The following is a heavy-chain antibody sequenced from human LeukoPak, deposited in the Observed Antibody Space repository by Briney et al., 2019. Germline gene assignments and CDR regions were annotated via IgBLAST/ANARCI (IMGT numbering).Heavy chain of an antibody. J-gene: IGHJ4*02. CDR2: TSYDGSNK. V-gene: IGHV3-30*04. CDR3: ARERYYDSSGPVDY. D-gene: IGHD3-22*01. Sequence: GGSLRLSCAASGFTFSSYAMHWVRQAPGKGLEWVAVTSYDGSNKYYADSVKGRFTISRDNSKNTLYLQMNSLRAEDTAVHYCARERYYDSSGPVDYWGQGTLVTVSS. CDR1: GFTFSSYA.